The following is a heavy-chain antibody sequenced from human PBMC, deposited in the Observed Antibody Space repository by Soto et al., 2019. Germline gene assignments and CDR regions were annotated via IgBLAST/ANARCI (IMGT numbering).Heavy chain of an antibody. J-gene: IGHJ6*02. Sequence: EVQLVESGGGLVQPGGSLRLSCAASGFTFSSYEMNWVRQAPGKGLEWVSYISSSGSTIYYADSVKGRFTISRENAKNSLYLQMNSLRAEDTAVYYCARISVQLVNRDGMDVWGQGTTVTVSS. CDR3: ARISVQLVNRDGMDV. V-gene: IGHV3-48*03. D-gene: IGHD6-13*01. CDR2: ISSSGSTI. CDR1: GFTFSSYE.